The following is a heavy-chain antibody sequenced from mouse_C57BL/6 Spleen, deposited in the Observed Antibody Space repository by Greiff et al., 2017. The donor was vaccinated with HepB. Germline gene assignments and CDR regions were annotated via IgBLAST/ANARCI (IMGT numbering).Heavy chain of an antibody. Sequence: QVQLQQPGAELVMPGASVKLSCKASGSTLTSYWMHWVKQRPGQGLEWIGEIDPSDSYTNYNQKFKGKSTLTVDKSSSTAYMQLSSLTSEDSAVYYCAGYSNYGFDYWGQGTTLTVSS. CDR3: AGYSNYGFDY. J-gene: IGHJ2*01. D-gene: IGHD2-5*01. CDR2: IDPSDSYT. CDR1: GSTLTSYW. V-gene: IGHV1-69*01.